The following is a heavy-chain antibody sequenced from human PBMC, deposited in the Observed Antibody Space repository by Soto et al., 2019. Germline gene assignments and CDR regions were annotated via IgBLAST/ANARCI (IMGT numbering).Heavy chain of an antibody. CDR3: ARAKSNYQTIDH. D-gene: IGHD4-4*01. CDR1: GNSMRSCY. J-gene: IGHJ4*02. V-gene: IGHV4-59*01. Sequence: PSETLCITCTGSGNSMRSCYWSCIRQPPGKGLEWIGYIDYSGSTTYNPSLRSRVTMSVETSKHQFSLTLSCVTAPDTAVYYCARAKSNYQTIDHWRQGSQVTVS. CDR2: IDYSGST.